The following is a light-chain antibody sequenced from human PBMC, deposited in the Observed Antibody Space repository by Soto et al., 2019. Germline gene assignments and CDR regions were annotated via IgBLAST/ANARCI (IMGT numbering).Light chain of an antibody. J-gene: IGLJ1*01. CDR2: EVN. CDR3: SSYTSTNAPYV. V-gene: IGLV2-14*01. Sequence: QSVLTQPDSVSGSPGQSITVSCTGTSSDVGGYDYVSWYQQHPGKAPKLIIFEVNNRPSGVSNRFSGSKSGNTASLTISELQAEDEADYYCSSYTSTNAPYVFGTGTKVTVL. CDR1: SSDVGGYDY.